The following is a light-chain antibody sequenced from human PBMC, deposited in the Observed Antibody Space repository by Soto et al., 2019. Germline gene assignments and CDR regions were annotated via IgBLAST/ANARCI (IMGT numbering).Light chain of an antibody. V-gene: IGLV2-14*03. J-gene: IGLJ1*01. CDR3: SSYTTANTLTYV. CDR2: DVT. Sequence: QSVLTQPASVSGSPGHSITISCTATSSDVGTYDFVSWYQHHPGKAPKLIIFDVTNRPSGVSRRFSGSRSDNAASLTISGLQPEDEAFYYCSSYTTANTLTYVFGTGTKVTVL. CDR1: SSDVGTYDF.